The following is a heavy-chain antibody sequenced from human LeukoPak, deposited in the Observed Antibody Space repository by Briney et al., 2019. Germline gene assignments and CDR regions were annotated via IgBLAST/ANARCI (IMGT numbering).Heavy chain of an antibody. CDR2: INHSGST. D-gene: IGHD6-19*01. CDR3: ARGIAVADPHYYYMDV. J-gene: IGHJ6*03. V-gene: IGHV4-34*01. Sequence: PSETLSLTCAVYGGSFSGYYWSWIRQPPGKGLECIGEINHSGSTNYNPSLKSRVTISVDTSKNQFSLKLSSVTAADTAVYYCARGIAVADPHYYYMDVWGKGTTVTVSS. CDR1: GGSFSGYY.